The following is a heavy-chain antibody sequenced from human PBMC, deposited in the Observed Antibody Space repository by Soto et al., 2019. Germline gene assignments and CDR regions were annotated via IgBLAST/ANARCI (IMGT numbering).Heavy chain of an antibody. D-gene: IGHD6-13*01. CDR2: ISLNSGSI. J-gene: IGHJ4*02. CDR3: AKDDSSSWLNYFDY. V-gene: IGHV3-9*01. CDR1: GFTFDDYA. Sequence: HPGGSLRLSCAASGFTFDDYAMHWVRQAPGKGLEWVSGISLNSGSIGYADSVKGRFTISRDNAKNSLYLQMNSLRAEDTALYYCAKDDSSSWLNYFDYWGQGTLVTVSS.